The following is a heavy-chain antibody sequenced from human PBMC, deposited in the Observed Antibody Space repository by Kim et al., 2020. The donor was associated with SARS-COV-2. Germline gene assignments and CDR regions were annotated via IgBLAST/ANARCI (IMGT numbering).Heavy chain of an antibody. CDR1: GYTFTSYA. V-gene: IGHV7-4-1*02. D-gene: IGHD6-13*01. CDR3: ARDHSSSWFIYYYYYMDA. CDR2: INTNTGNP. Sequence: ASVKVSCKASGYTFTSYAMNWVRQVPGQGLEWMGWINTNTGNPTYAQGFTGRFVFTLDTSVSTAYLQISSLKTEDTAVYYCARDHSSSWFIYYYYYMDAWGKGPTATVSS. J-gene: IGHJ6*03.